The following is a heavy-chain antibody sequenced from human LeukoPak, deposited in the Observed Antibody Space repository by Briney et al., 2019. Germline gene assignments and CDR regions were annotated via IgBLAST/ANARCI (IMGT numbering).Heavy chain of an antibody. Sequence: ASVKVSCKASGYTFTTYYMHWVRQAPGKGLEWMGIINPSGGSTNYAQKLQGRITMTTDTSTSTAYMDLRSLRSDDTAVYYCARDYYDSSGYLRDYWGQGTLVTVSS. J-gene: IGHJ4*02. CDR2: INPSGGST. CDR1: GYTFTTYY. D-gene: IGHD3-22*01. V-gene: IGHV1-46*01. CDR3: ARDYYDSSGYLRDY.